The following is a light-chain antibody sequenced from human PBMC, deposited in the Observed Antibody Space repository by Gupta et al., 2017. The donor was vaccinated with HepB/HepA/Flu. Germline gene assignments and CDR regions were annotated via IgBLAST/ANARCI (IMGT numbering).Light chain of an antibody. CDR2: GNS. Sequence: QSVLTQPPSVSGAPGQRVTISCTGSSSNIGAGYDVHWYQQLPGTAPNLLIYGNSNRPSGVPDRFSGSKSGTSAALAITGLQAEEEADYYCQSYDSSLSGSQVFGTGTKVTVL. CDR1: SSNIGAGYD. CDR3: QSYDSSLSGSQV. V-gene: IGLV1-40*01. J-gene: IGLJ1*01.